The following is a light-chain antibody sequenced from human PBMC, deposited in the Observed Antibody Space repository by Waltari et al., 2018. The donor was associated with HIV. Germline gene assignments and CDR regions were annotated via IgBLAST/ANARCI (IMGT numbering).Light chain of an antibody. CDR1: NSDIGTYDD. Sequence: QSALTQPPSASGSPGQSVTLSCTGTNSDIGTYDDVSWYQPHPGKAPKPVISEVTKRPSGVSCRFSCSKSGNTAFLTVSGLQAEDEADYYCSSFATRDGFYVLFGGGTRLTVL. J-gene: IGLJ2*01. CDR3: SSFATRDGFYVL. V-gene: IGLV2-8*01. CDR2: EVT.